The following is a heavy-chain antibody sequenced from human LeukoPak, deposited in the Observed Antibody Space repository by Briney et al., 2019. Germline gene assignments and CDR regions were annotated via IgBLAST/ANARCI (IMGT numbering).Heavy chain of an antibody. Sequence: ASVKVSCKASGYTFTSYYMHWVRQAPGQGLEWMGIINPSGGSTSYAQKFQGRVTMTRDMSTSTVYMELSSLRSEDTAVYYCARVGPYYDSSGYYLDKIFDYWGQGTLVTVSS. J-gene: IGHJ4*02. CDR3: ARVGPYYDSSGYYLDKIFDY. CDR2: INPSGGST. CDR1: GYTFTSYY. D-gene: IGHD3-22*01. V-gene: IGHV1-46*01.